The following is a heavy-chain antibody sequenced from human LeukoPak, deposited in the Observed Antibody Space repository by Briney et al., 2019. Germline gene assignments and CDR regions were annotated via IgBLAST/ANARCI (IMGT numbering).Heavy chain of an antibody. J-gene: IGHJ6*02. CDR3: ARDRPVDTNYYYYYGMDV. CDR1: GGTFSSYV. V-gene: IGHV1-69*04. D-gene: IGHD5-18*01. CDR2: IIPILGIA. Sequence: AASVKVSCKASGGTFSSYVISWVRQAPGQGLEWMGRIIPILGIANYAQKFQGRVAITADISTSTAYMELSSLRSEDTAMYYCARDRPVDTNYYYYYGMDVWGQGTTVTVSS.